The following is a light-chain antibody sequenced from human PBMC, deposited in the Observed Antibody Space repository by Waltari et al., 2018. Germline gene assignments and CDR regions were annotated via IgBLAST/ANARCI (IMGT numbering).Light chain of an antibody. CDR2: SAS. V-gene: IGKV1-27*01. J-gene: IGKJ1*01. CDR1: QGINNH. Sequence: DIQMTQSPSSLSASVGDRVTITCRAGQGINNHLAWYQQKPGKVPTRLNYSASTLQSGVPSRFSGSGSGTDFTLTISSLHPEDVATYYCQKYNSAPRTFGPGTKVEIK. CDR3: QKYNSAPRT.